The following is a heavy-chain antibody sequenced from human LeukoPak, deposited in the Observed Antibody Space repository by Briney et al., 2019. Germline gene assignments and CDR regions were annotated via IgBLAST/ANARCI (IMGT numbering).Heavy chain of an antibody. D-gene: IGHD6-13*01. V-gene: IGHV4-34*01. Sequence: TSETLSLTCAVYGGSFSGYYWSWIRQPPGKGLEWIGEINHSGSTNYNPSLKSRVTISVDTSKNQFSLKLSSVTAADTAVYYCARGLGLAGADYWGQGTLVTVSS. CDR3: ARGLGLAGADY. CDR1: GGSFSGYY. CDR2: INHSGST. J-gene: IGHJ4*02.